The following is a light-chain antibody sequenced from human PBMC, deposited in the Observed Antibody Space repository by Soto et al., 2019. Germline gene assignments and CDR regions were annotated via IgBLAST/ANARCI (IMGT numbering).Light chain of an antibody. Sequence: EIVLTQSPATLSLSPGERATLSCRASQSISTYLAWYQQKPGQAPRLLIYDASNRATDIPARFSGSGSGTDFTLTISSLEPEDFALYYCQQRSSWPLTFGGGTKVEIK. CDR1: QSISTY. J-gene: IGKJ4*01. CDR2: DAS. V-gene: IGKV3-11*01. CDR3: QQRSSWPLT.